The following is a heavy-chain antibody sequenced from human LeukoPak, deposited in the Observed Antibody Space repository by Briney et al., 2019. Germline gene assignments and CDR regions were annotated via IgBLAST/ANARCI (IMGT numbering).Heavy chain of an antibody. Sequence: SETLSLTCTVSGGSISSSSYYWGWIRQPPGKGLEWIGSIYYSGSTYYNPSLKSRVTISVDTSKNQFSLKLSSVTAADTAVYYCARSTARYCGGDCHNWFDPWGQGTLVTVSS. V-gene: IGHV4-39*07. CDR3: ARSTARYCGGDCHNWFDP. D-gene: IGHD2-21*02. J-gene: IGHJ5*02. CDR2: IYYSGST. CDR1: GGSISSSSYY.